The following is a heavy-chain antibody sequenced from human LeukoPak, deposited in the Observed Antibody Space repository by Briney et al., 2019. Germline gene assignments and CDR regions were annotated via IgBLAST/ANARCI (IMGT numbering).Heavy chain of an antibody. V-gene: IGHV4-61*02. D-gene: IGHD3-10*01. Sequence: SETLSLTCTVSGGSISSGSYYWSWIRQPAGKGLEWIGRIYTSGSTNYNPSLKSRVTISVDTSKNQFSLKLSSVTAADTAVYYCARGYRSSGTKLYYYYMDVWGKGTTVTVSS. CDR1: GGSISSGSYY. CDR2: IYTSGST. CDR3: ARGYRSSGTKLYYYYMDV. J-gene: IGHJ6*03.